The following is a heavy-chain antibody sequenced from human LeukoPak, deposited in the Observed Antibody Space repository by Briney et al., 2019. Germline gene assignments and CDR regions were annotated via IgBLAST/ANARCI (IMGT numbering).Heavy chain of an antibody. CDR2: ISAYNGNT. V-gene: IGHV1-18*01. CDR3: ARDPRTSSRGYFDY. CDR1: GYSFSIYG. J-gene: IGHJ4*02. D-gene: IGHD2-2*01. Sequence: GASVKVSCKASGYSFSIYGFSWVRQAPGQGLEWMGWISAYNGNTNYAQKFQGRVTMTTDTSTSTAYMELGSLRSDDTAVYYCARDPRTSSRGYFDYWGQGTLVTVSS.